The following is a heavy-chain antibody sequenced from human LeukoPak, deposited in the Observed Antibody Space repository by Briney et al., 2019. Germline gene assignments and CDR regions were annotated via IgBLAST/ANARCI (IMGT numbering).Heavy chain of an antibody. D-gene: IGHD1-14*01. V-gene: IGHV3-21*01. J-gene: IGHJ6*02. Sequence: GGSLRLSCAASGFTFSSYSMNWVRQAPGKGLEWVSYISSSSGYIYYADSLKGRFTISRDNAKDSLYLQMKSLRAEDTAVYYCARDFRISMDVWGQGTTVTVSS. CDR1: GFTFSSYS. CDR2: ISSSSGYI. CDR3: ARDFRISMDV.